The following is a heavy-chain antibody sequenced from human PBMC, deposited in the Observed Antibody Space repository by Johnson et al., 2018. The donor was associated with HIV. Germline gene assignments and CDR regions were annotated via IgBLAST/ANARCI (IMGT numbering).Heavy chain of an antibody. CDR2: IRYDGSDK. CDR3: AKRAQLGTAWYVNAFDI. D-gene: IGHD3-16*01. Sequence: QVQLVESGGGMVQPGGSLRLSCAASGFTFRSYGMHWVRQAPGKGLEWVAFIRYDGSDKYYADSVKGRLTIYRDNSKHTLYLQMNSLRAEDTAVYYCAKRAQLGTAWYVNAFDIWGQGTMVTVSS. CDR1: GFTFRSYG. J-gene: IGHJ3*02. V-gene: IGHV3-30*02.